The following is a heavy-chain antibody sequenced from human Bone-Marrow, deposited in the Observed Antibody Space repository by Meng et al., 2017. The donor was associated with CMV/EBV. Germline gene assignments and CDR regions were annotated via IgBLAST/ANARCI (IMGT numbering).Heavy chain of an antibody. Sequence: ASVKVSCKASGYTFTGYYMHWVRQAPGQGLEWMGWINPNSGGTNYAQKFQGRVTMTRDTSISTAYMELSRLRSDDTAVYYCARVMGPCSSSTSCYTISLGYYGMDVWGQGTTVTVSS. D-gene: IGHD2-2*02. CDR3: ARVMGPCSSSTSCYTISLGYYGMDV. J-gene: IGHJ6*02. CDR1: GYTFTGYY. V-gene: IGHV1-2*02. CDR2: INPNSGGT.